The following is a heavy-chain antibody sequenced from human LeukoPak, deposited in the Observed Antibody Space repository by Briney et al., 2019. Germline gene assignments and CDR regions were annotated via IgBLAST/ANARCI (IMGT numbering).Heavy chain of an antibody. CDR3: ARIFRLVYCSGGSCPYYFDY. V-gene: IGHV4-30-4*08. CDR2: IYYSGST. D-gene: IGHD2-15*01. Sequence: SETLSLTCTVSGGSISSGDYYWSWIRQPPGKGLEWIGYIYYSGSTYYNPSLKSRVTISVDTSKNKFSLKLSSVTAADTAVYYCARIFRLVYCSGGSCPYYFDYWGQGTLVTVSS. J-gene: IGHJ4*02. CDR1: GGSISSGDYY.